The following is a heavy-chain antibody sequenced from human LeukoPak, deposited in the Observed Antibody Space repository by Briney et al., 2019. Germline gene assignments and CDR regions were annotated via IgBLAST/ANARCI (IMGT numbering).Heavy chain of an antibody. D-gene: IGHD3-22*01. J-gene: IGHJ4*02. CDR1: GGSISSSSYY. V-gene: IGHV4-39*07. CDR3: AREGYYDSSGYH. Sequence: PSETLSLTCTVSGGSISSSSYYWGWIRQPPGKGLEWIGSIYYSGSTYYNPSLKSRVTISVDTSKNQFSLKLSSVTAADTAVYYCAREGYYDSSGYHGGQGTLVTVSS. CDR2: IYYSGST.